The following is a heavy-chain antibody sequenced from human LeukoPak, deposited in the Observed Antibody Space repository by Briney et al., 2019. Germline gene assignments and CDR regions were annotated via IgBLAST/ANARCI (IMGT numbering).Heavy chain of an antibody. J-gene: IGHJ5*02. D-gene: IGHD3-22*01. V-gene: IGHV3-30*18. CDR1: GLSFSSYG. Sequence: LPGGSLRLSCASGLSFSSYGMHWVRQAPGKGLEWVAVISYDGSDKYYADSVKGRFTISRDNSKNTLYLQMNSLRAEDTAVYFCAKDDYYDSSGDPNWFDPWGQGTLVTVSS. CDR2: ISYDGSDK. CDR3: AKDDYYDSSGDPNWFDP.